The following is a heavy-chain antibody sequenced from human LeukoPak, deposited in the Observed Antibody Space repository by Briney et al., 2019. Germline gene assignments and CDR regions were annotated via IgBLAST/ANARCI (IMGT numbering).Heavy chain of an antibody. J-gene: IGHJ5*02. CDR1: GGSFSGYY. CDR2: INHSGST. V-gene: IGHV4-34*01. Sequence: KPSETLSLTCAVYGGSFSGYYWSWIRQPPGKGLEWIGEINHSGSTNYNPSLKSRVTISVDTSKNQFSLKLSSVTAADTAVYYCARAGYFLNWFDPWGQGTLVTVSS. CDR3: ARAGYFLNWFDP. D-gene: IGHD6-13*01.